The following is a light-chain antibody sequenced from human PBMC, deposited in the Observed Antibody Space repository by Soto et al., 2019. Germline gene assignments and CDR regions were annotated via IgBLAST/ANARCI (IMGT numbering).Light chain of an antibody. V-gene: IGKV3-15*01. CDR3: QQGKNCHLT. J-gene: IGKJ2*01. Sequence: EIVMTQSPATLSLSPGERAALSCRASQSINSELAWYQQKPGHPPRLIIYGASTRGTGVPARFTGSESGSEFTLTISGLQSEDFAVYYCQQGKNCHLTFGQGNRLEI. CDR2: GAS. CDR1: QSINSE.